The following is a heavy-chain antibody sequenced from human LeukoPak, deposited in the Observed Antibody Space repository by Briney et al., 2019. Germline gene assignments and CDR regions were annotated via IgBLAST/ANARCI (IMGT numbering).Heavy chain of an antibody. CDR2: ISGSGGGT. J-gene: IGHJ5*02. CDR3: AKDLLYSRYNWFDP. V-gene: IGHV3-23*01. D-gene: IGHD6-13*01. CDR1: GFTFSSYA. Sequence: GGSLRLSCAASGFTFSSYAMSWVRQAPGKGLEWVSAISGSGGGTYYADSVKGRFTISRDNSKNTLYLQMNSLRAEDTAVYYCAKDLLYSRYNWFDPWGQGTLVTVSS.